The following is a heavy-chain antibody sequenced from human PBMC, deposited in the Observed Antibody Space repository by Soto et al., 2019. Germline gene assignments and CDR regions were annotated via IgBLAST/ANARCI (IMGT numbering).Heavy chain of an antibody. CDR3: ARQPRSGWYSRSFDY. V-gene: IGHV1-2*04. J-gene: IGHJ4*02. Sequence: ASVKVSCKASGYTFTGYYMHWVRQAPGQGLEWMGWINPNSGGTNYAQKFQGWVTMTRDTSISTAYMELSRLRSDDTAVYYCARQPRSGWYSRSFDYWGQGTLVTVSS. CDR2: INPNSGGT. CDR1: GYTFTGYY. D-gene: IGHD6-19*01.